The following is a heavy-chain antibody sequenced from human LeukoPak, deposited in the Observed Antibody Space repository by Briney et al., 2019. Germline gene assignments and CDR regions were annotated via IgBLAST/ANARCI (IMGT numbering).Heavy chain of an antibody. Sequence: GASVKVSCKTSGYTFASYGISWVRQAPGRGLEWLGWISTYNGNTNYAQKVQGRVTMTTDTSTSTAYMELRSLRFDDTAVYYCARPDGRGWDALDYWGQGTLVTVSS. CDR2: ISTYNGNT. CDR3: ARPDGRGWDALDY. CDR1: GYTFASYG. D-gene: IGHD6-19*01. V-gene: IGHV1-18*01. J-gene: IGHJ4*02.